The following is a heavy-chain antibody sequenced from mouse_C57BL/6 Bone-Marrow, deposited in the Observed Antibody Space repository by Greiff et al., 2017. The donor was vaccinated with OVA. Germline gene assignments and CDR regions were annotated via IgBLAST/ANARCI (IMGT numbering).Heavy chain of an antibody. CDR2: INPNNGGT. J-gene: IGHJ2*01. CDR1: GYTFTDYY. Sequence: EVQLQQSGPELVKPGASVKISCKASGYTFTDYYMNWVKQSHGQSLEWIGDINPNNGGTSYNQKFKGKATLTVDKSSSTAYMELRSLTSEDSAVYYCGPDVRGIDYWGQGTTLTVSS. CDR3: GPDVRGIDY. V-gene: IGHV1-26*01.